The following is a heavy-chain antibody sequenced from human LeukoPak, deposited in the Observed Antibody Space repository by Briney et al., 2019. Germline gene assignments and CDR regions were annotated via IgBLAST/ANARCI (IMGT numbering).Heavy chain of an antibody. CDR3: ARETRGAYAFDI. CDR2: ISSSSSYI. J-gene: IGHJ3*02. CDR1: GFTFSSYS. V-gene: IGHV3-21*01. Sequence: GGSLRLSCAASGFTFSSYSMNWVRQAPGKGLEWVSSISSSSSYIYYADSVKGRFTISRDNAKNSLYLQMNSLRAEDTAVYYCARETRGAYAFDIWGQGTMVTVSS. D-gene: IGHD3-10*01.